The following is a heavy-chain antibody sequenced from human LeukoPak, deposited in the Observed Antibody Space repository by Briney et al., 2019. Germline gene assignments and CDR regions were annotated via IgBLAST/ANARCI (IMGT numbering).Heavy chain of an antibody. V-gene: IGHV1-2*02. D-gene: IGHD6-19*01. CDR1: GYTFTGYY. CDR3: ARDRYSSSGSYYYYYYMDV. J-gene: IGHJ6*03. CDR2: INPNSGGT. Sequence: ASVKVSCKASGYTFTGYYMHWVRQAPGQGLEWMGWINPNSGGTNYAQKFQGRVTMTRDTSISTAYMELSRLRSDDTAVYYCARDRYSSSGSYYYYYYMDVWGKGTTVTVSS.